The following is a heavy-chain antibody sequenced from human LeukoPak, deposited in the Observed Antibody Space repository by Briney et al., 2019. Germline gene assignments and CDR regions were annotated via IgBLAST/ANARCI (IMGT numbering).Heavy chain of an antibody. Sequence: EASETLSLTCTVSGGSISSGDYYWSWIRQPPGKGLEWIGYIYYSGSAYYNPSLKSRVTISVDTSKNQFSLKLSSVTAADTAVYYCARYYGSVPNWFDPWGQGTLVTVSS. J-gene: IGHJ5*02. CDR1: GGSISSGDYY. CDR2: IYYSGSA. D-gene: IGHD3-10*01. V-gene: IGHV4-30-4*01. CDR3: ARYYGSVPNWFDP.